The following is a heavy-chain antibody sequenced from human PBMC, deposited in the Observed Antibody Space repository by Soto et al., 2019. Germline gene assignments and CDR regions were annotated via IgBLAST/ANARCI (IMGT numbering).Heavy chain of an antibody. V-gene: IGHV1-69*04. CDR1: GYTFTSYT. J-gene: IGHJ4*02. CDR3: ARDYAYGSSGYYVDY. D-gene: IGHD3-22*01. Sequence: SVKVSCKASGYTFTSYTISWVRQAPGQGLEWMGRIIPILGIANYAQKFQGRVTITADKSTSTAYMELSSLRSEDTAVYYCARDYAYGSSGYYVDYWGQGTLVTVSS. CDR2: IIPILGIA.